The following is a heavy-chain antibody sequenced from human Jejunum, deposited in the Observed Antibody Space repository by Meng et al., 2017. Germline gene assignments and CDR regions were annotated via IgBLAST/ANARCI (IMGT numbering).Heavy chain of an antibody. V-gene: IGHV4-4*02. D-gene: IGHD2-15*01. J-gene: IGHJ4*02. Sequence: QVQLQESGPGLVHPSGTLSITGAGYGGSSSSSSWWSWVCQPPGKGLEWIGEISLSGSPSYNPSLRTRVTISIDTSRNQFSLSLSSVTAADTAVYYCARHGAAPYFDDWGQGSLVTVSS. CDR2: ISLSGSP. CDR3: ARHGAAPYFDD. CDR1: GGSSSSSSW.